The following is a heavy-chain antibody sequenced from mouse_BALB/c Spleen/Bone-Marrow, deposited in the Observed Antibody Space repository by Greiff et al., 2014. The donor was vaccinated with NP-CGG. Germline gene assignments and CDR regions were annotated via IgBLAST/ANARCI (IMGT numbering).Heavy chain of an antibody. J-gene: IGHJ4*01. CDR2: IDPANGNT. V-gene: IGHV14-3*02. CDR1: GFNIKDTY. CDR3: ARYGRRFYAMDY. D-gene: IGHD1-1*01. Sequence: VQLKQSGAELVKPGASVKLSCTASGFNIKDTYMHWVKQRPEQGLEWIGRIDPANGNTKYDPKFQGKATITADTPSNTAYLQLSSLTSEDTAVYYCARYGRRFYAMDYWGQGTSVTVSS.